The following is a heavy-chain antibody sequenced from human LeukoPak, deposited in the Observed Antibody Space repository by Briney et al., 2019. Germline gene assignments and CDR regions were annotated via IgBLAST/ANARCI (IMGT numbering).Heavy chain of an antibody. J-gene: IGHJ4*02. CDR2: ISDDGGNK. Sequence: GGSLRLSCAASGFTFSCCHMHWVRQTPGKGLEWVAVISDDGGNKHYADSVTGRFTISRDNSRNTLFLEMNSLRPEDTAIYYCTRQYNKGLDYWGQGTLVTVSS. D-gene: IGHD1-14*01. CDR1: GFTFSCCH. CDR3: TRQYNKGLDY. V-gene: IGHV3-30*03.